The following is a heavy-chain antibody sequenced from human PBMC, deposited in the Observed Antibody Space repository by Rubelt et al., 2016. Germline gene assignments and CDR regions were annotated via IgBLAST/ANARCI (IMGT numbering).Heavy chain of an antibody. CDR3: ARVFVENYDFWSGLDY. D-gene: IGHD3-3*01. V-gene: IGHV3-11*05. J-gene: IGHJ4*02. Sequence: GRFTISRDNAKNSPYLQMSSLRAEDTAVYYCARVFVENYDFWSGLDYWGQGTLVTVSS.